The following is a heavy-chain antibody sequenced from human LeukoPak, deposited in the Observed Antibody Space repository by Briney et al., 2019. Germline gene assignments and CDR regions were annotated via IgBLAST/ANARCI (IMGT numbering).Heavy chain of an antibody. V-gene: IGHV1-2*02. CDR3: ARGSKSITIFGVVNRGPFNY. Sequence: GASVKVSCKAPGYTFTGYYMHWVRQAPGQGLEWMGWINPNSGGTNYAQKFQGRVTMTRDTSIRTAYMELSRLRSDDTAVYYCARGSKSITIFGVVNRGPFNYWGQGTLVTVSS. J-gene: IGHJ4*02. CDR1: GYTFTGYY. D-gene: IGHD3-3*01. CDR2: INPNSGGT.